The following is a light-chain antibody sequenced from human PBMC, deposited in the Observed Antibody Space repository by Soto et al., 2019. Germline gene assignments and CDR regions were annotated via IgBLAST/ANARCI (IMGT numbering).Light chain of an antibody. V-gene: IGKV1-33*01. Sequence: IQMTQAPSSLSASVGGRVTITCQASHDITSYLNSYQHKPGKAPKLLTYEASILEAGFPSRFSASGSVTQFTFTISRLQPEVVAEYYCHKCDSLPIFSPGTTVDVK. CDR1: HDITSY. J-gene: IGKJ3*01. CDR3: HKCDSLPI. CDR2: EAS.